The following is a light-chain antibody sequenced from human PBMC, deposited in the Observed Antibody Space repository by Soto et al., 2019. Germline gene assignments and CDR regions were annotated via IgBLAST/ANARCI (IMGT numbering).Light chain of an antibody. CDR2: GAS. Sequence: DIVLTQSPGTLSLSPWERATLSCRASQTVSRSSLAWYQQKPGQAPRLLMFGASTRAAGFPDRFSGSGSGTDFTLTISRLEPEDFAVYYCQQYGSSPRTFGQGTKVDIK. CDR3: QQYGSSPRT. CDR1: QTVSRSS. J-gene: IGKJ1*01. V-gene: IGKV3-20*01.